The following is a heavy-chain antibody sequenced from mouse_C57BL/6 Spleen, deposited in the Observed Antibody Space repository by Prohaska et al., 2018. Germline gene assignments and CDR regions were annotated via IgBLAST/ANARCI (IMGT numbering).Heavy chain of an antibody. D-gene: IGHD3-3*01. Sequence: SVKMSCKASGYTFTSYWITWVKQRPGQGLEWIGDIYPGSGSTNYNEKFKSKATLTVDTSSSTADMQLSSLTSEDSAVYYCARRDSYWGQGTTLTVSS. J-gene: IGHJ2*01. V-gene: IGHV1-55*01. CDR2: IYPGSGST. CDR1: GYTFTSYW. CDR3: ARRDSY.